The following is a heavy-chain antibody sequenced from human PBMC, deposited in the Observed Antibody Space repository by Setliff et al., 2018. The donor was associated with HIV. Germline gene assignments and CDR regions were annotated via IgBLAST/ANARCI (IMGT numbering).Heavy chain of an antibody. J-gene: IGHJ3*02. D-gene: IGHD1-26*01. CDR2: IIPMFGTL. V-gene: IGHV1-69*05. CDR3: ARGHSHGYGYSGSYGPFDI. CDR1: GGTFSSYA. Sequence: KVSCKASGGTFSSYAINWVRQAPGQGLEWMGGIIPMFGTLNFAQKFQGRVTITTDESTSTAYMELNSLRSEDTVVYYCARGHSHGYGYSGSYGPFDIWGQGTMVTVSS.